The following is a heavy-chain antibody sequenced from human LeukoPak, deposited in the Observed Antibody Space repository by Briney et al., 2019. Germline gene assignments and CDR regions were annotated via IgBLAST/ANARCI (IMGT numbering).Heavy chain of an antibody. CDR1: GFTFSSYG. J-gene: IGHJ4*02. V-gene: IGHV3-48*03. D-gene: IGHD3-16*02. Sequence: GGSLRLSCAASGFTFSSYGMNWVRQAPGKGLEWVSYISSSGSTIYYADSVKGRFTISRDNAKNSLYLQMNSLRAEDTAVYYCARTPLRLRLGELSPHSVGYFDYWGQGTLVTVSS. CDR2: ISSSGSTI. CDR3: ARTPLRLRLGELSPHSVGYFDY.